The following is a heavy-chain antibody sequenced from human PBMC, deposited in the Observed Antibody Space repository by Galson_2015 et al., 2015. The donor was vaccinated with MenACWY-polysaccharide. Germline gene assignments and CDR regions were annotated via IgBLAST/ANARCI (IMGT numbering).Heavy chain of an antibody. V-gene: IGHV1-8*01. J-gene: IGHJ4*02. CDR3: ARTNGDFDF. CDR1: GYTFTNSD. CDR2: MNPKSGYS. D-gene: IGHD4-17*01. Sequence: SVKVSCKASGYTFTNSDINWVRLAPGQGLEWMAWMNPKSGYSGYAQKFHGRVTLTKDTSISTAYLELSSLRSEDTAMYYCARTNGDFDFWGQGTLITVSS.